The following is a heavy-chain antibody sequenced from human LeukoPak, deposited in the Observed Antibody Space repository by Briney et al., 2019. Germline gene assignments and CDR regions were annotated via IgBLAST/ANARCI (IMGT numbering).Heavy chain of an antibody. D-gene: IGHD6-19*01. CDR1: GGTFSRYV. CDR3: ARRSGRSYSSDWYY. J-gene: IGHJ4*02. V-gene: IGHV1-69*13. Sequence: SVKVSCKASGGTFSRYVISWVRQAPGQGLEWMGGIIPIFGTANYAQKFQGRVTITADESTSTAYMELSSLRSEDTAVYYCARRSGRSYSSDWYYWGQGTLVTVSS. CDR2: IIPIFGTA.